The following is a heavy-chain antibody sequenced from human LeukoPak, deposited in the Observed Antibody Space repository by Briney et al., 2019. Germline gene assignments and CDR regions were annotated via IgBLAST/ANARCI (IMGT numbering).Heavy chain of an antibody. Sequence: ASVKVSCKASGYTFTGYYMHWVRQAPGQGLEWMGRINPNSGGTNYAQKFQGRVTMTRDTSISTAYMELSRLRSDDTAVYYCARGPLGIFGVVIRYYFDYWGQGTLVTVSS. J-gene: IGHJ4*02. CDR2: INPNSGGT. CDR1: GYTFTGYY. V-gene: IGHV1-2*06. CDR3: ARGPLGIFGVVIRYYFDY. D-gene: IGHD3-3*01.